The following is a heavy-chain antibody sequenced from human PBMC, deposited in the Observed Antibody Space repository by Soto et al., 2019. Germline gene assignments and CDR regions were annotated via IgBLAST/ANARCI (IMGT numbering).Heavy chain of an antibody. CDR3: AGALAGTNYYYGMDV. D-gene: IGHD6-13*01. V-gene: IGHV3-33*01. Sequence: GSLRLSCAASGFTFSSYGMHWVRQAPGKGLEWVAVIWYDGSNKYYADSVKGRFTISRDNSKNTLYLQMNSLRAEDTAVYYCAGALAGTNYYYGMDVWGQGTKVTVSS. J-gene: IGHJ6*02. CDR1: GFTFSSYG. CDR2: IWYDGSNK.